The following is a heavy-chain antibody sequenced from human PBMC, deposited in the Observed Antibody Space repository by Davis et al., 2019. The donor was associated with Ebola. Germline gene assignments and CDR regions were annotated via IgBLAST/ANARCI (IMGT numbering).Heavy chain of an antibody. V-gene: IGHV3-23*01. CDR3: AKDVKYYDFWSGYYTGSDY. CDR2: ISGSGGST. J-gene: IGHJ4*02. CDR1: GFPFSTYA. Sequence: GESLKISCAASGFPFSTYAMSWVRQAPGKGLEWVSAISGSGGSTYYADSVKRRFTISRDNSKNTLYLQMNSLRAEDTAVYYCAKDVKYYDFWSGYYTGSDYWGQGTLVTVSS. D-gene: IGHD3-3*01.